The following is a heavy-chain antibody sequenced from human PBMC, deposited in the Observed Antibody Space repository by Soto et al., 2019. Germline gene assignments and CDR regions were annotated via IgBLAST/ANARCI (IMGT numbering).Heavy chain of an antibody. Sequence: QVQLVQSGAEVKKPGASVKVSCKASGYTFTSYAISWVRQAPGQALEWMGWISAYNGNTNYAQKLQDRATMTTDRTTTTAYKELKSRASDDAAVYYCAKSGPTAGDWGQGTLVTVSS. CDR1: GYTFTSYA. CDR3: AKSGPTAGD. CDR2: ISAYNGNT. D-gene: IGHD3-10*01. J-gene: IGHJ4*02. V-gene: IGHV1-18*01.